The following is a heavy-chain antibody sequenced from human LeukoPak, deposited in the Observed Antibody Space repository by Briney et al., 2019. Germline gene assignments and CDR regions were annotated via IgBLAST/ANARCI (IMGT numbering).Heavy chain of an antibody. J-gene: IGHJ4*02. V-gene: IGHV3-23*01. D-gene: IGHD3-22*01. Sequence: GGSLRLSCAASGFTFSNYAMSWVRQAPGKGLEWVSSITGNALNTYQADFIKGRFTISRHDSKNTLYLHLNRLRDKDTAGYYCSKLQDFYDNSGYSYFDNWGQGTLVTVSS. CDR2: ITGNALNT. CDR1: GFTFSNYA. CDR3: SKLQDFYDNSGYSYFDN.